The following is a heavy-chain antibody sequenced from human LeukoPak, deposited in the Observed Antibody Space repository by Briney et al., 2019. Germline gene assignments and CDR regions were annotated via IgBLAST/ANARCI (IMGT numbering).Heavy chain of an antibody. J-gene: IGHJ3*01. CDR1: GLSFSYYG. Sequence: GGSLRLSCAASGLSFSYYGMHWVRQAPGKGLEWVAVIAYDGNEKYYAESVKGRFTVSRDNSKNTLYLQMSSLRAEDTAVYYCASIPAGDEDVWGGYAFDVWGQGTMVTVSS. D-gene: IGHD3-16*01. CDR3: ASIPAGDEDVWGGYAFDV. V-gene: IGHV3-30*03. CDR2: IAYDGNEK.